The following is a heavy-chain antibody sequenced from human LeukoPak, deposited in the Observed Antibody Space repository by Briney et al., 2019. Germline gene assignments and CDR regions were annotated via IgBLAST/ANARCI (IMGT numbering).Heavy chain of an antibody. CDR2: IYYSGST. D-gene: IGHD4-17*01. Sequence: PSETLSLTCTVSGGSISSSSYYWGWIRQPPGKGLEWIGSIYYSGSTYYNPSLKSRVTISVDTSKNQFSLKLSSVTAADTAVYYCVGDYGDYVGYYFDYWGQGTLVTVSS. J-gene: IGHJ4*02. CDR3: VGDYGDYVGYYFDY. CDR1: GGSISSSSYY. V-gene: IGHV4-39*07.